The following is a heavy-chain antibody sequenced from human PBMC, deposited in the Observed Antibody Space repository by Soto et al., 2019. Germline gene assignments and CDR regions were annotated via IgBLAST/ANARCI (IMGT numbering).Heavy chain of an antibody. CDR3: ARVPRRAWYSRSDNWFDP. CDR2: IYSGGST. D-gene: IGHD6-13*01. CDR1: GFTVSSNY. Sequence: SGGSLRLSCAASGFTVSSNYMSWVRQAPGKGLEWVSVIYSGGSTYYADSVKGRFTISRDNSKNTLYLQMNSLRAEDTAVYYCARVPRRAWYSRSDNWFDPWGQGTLVTVSS. V-gene: IGHV3-53*01. J-gene: IGHJ5*02.